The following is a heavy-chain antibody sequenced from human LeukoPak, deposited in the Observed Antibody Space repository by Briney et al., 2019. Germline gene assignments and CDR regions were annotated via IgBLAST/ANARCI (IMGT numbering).Heavy chain of an antibody. CDR1: GFTFSSYE. D-gene: IGHD3-10*01. Sequence: GGSLRLSCAASGFTFSSYEMNWVRQAPGKGLEWVSYISSSGSTIYYADSVKGRFIISRDNSKNTVYLQMNSLRAEDTAVYYCARVIGVVRADYYFDYWGQGTLVAVSS. V-gene: IGHV3-48*03. CDR2: ISSSGSTI. J-gene: IGHJ4*02. CDR3: ARVIGVVRADYYFDY.